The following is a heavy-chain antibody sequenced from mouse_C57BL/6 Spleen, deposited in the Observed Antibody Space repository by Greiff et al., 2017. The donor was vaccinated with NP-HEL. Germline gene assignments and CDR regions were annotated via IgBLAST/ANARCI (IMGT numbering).Heavy chain of an antibody. Sequence: QVQLQQPGAELVKPGASVKMSCKASGYTFTSYWITWVKQRPGQGLEWIGDIYPGSGSTNYNEKFKSKATLTVDTSSSTAYMQLSSLTSEDSAVYYCARAIYYEYSWFAYWGQGTLVTVSA. D-gene: IGHD2-4*01. J-gene: IGHJ3*01. V-gene: IGHV1-55*01. CDR2: IYPGSGST. CDR3: ARAIYYEYSWFAY. CDR1: GYTFTSYW.